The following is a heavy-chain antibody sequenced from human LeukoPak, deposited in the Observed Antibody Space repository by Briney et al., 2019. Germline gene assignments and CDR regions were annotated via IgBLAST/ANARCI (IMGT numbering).Heavy chain of an antibody. V-gene: IGHV3-11*04. CDR1: GFTFSDYY. Sequence: PGGSLRLSCAASGFTFSDYYMSWIRQAPGKGLEWVSYISSSGSTIYYADSVKGRFTISRDNAKNSLYLQMNSLRAEDTAVYYCARDRGMDSSSLNWFDPWGQGTLVTVSS. J-gene: IGHJ5*02. D-gene: IGHD6-13*01. CDR3: ARDRGMDSSSLNWFDP. CDR2: ISSSGSTI.